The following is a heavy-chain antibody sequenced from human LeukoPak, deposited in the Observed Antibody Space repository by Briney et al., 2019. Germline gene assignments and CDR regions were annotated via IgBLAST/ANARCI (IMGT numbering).Heavy chain of an antibody. J-gene: IGHJ4*02. CDR1: GFIFSTST. Sequence: GGSLRLSCAASGFIFSTSTMNWVRQAPGKGLEWVSSISSSSSYIYYADSVKGRFTISRDNAKNSLYLQMNSLRAEDTAVYYCAGTWAGYCSSTSCFFDYWGQGTLVTVSS. D-gene: IGHD2-2*01. V-gene: IGHV3-21*01. CDR3: AGTWAGYCSSTSCFFDY. CDR2: ISSSSSYI.